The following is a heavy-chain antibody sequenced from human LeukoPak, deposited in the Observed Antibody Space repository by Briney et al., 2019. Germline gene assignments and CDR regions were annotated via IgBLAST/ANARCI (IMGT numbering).Heavy chain of an antibody. J-gene: IGHJ6*03. CDR3: ARIRDYYDSSGYYYYYYYMDV. CDR1: GGSISSSSYY. Sequence: SETLSLTCTVSGGSISSSSYYWGWIRQPAGKGLEWIGRIYTSGSTNYNPSLKSRVTISVDTSKNQFSLKLSSVTAADTAVYYCARIRDYYDSSGYYYYYYYMDVWGKGTTVTVSS. D-gene: IGHD3-22*01. V-gene: IGHV4-61*02. CDR2: IYTSGST.